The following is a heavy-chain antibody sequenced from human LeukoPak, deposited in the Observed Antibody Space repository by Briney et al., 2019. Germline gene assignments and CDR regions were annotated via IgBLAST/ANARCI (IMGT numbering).Heavy chain of an antibody. J-gene: IGHJ3*02. V-gene: IGHV3-53*01. CDR1: GFTVSRHY. CDR2: IYSPGGT. D-gene: IGHD3-22*01. CDR3: ARAPYSADSSATPPAFDI. Sequence: PGGSLRLSCAASGFTVSRHYMSRVRQTPGKGLEWVSIIYSPGGTYYADSVKGRFTISRDNSKNTVYLQMNSLRVEDTAVYYCARAPYSADSSATPPAFDIWGQGTMVTVSS.